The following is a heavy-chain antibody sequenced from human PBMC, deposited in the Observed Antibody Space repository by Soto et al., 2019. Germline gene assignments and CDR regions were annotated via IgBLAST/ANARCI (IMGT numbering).Heavy chain of an antibody. J-gene: IGHJ6*02. D-gene: IGHD2-2*01. CDR3: AGGNCSSTSCFIYYYYYGMDV. CDR1: GGTFSSYA. CDR2: IIPIFGTA. Sequence: SVKVSCKASGGTFSSYAISWVRQAPGQGLEWMGGIIPIFGTANYAQKFQGRVTITADESTSTAYMELSSLRSEDTAVYYCAGGNCSSTSCFIYYYYYGMDVWGQGTTVTVSS. V-gene: IGHV1-69*13.